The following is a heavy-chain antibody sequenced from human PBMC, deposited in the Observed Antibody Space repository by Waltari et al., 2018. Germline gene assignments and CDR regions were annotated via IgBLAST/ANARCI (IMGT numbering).Heavy chain of an antibody. CDR1: GGSISSTSYY. V-gene: IGHV4-39*01. CDR3: ARPCCVGGGALLSLDL. J-gene: IGHJ5*02. D-gene: IGHD3-16*01. Sequence: QLQLQESGPGLVKPSETLSLTCTVSGGSISSTSYYWGWVRQPPGKGRDGIGSFYYGWSTYYTPSLKSRITIAGATSKKQFSLKLNSVAAADTAVYYCARPCCVGGGALLSLDLGGQGTLVTVSS. CDR2: FYYGWST.